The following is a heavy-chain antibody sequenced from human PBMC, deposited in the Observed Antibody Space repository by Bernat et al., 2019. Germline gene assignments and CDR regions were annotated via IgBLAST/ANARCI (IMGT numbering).Heavy chain of an antibody. CDR2: ISSSSSYI. J-gene: IGHJ4*02. Sequence: EVQLVESGGGLVKPGGSLRLSCAASGFTFSSYSMNWVRQAPGKGLEWVSSISSSSSYIYYADSVNGRFTISRDNAKNSLYVQMNSLRAEDTAVYYCARDIEDIVVVVAATGFDYWGQGTLVTVSS. D-gene: IGHD2-15*01. CDR1: GFTFSSYS. V-gene: IGHV3-21*01. CDR3: ARDIEDIVVVVAATGFDY.